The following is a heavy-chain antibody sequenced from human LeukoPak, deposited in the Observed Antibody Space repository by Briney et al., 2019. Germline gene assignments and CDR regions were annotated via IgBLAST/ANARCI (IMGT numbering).Heavy chain of an antibody. Sequence: GESLKISCKGSGYSFTSYWIGWVRQLPGKGLEWMGVIFPGDSDTRYSTSFQGQVTISADKSTTTAYLQWSSLKASDTAMYFCARRRSGNYDFDYWGQGTLVTVSS. CDR1: GYSFTSYW. V-gene: IGHV5-51*01. CDR2: IFPGDSDT. CDR3: ARRRSGNYDFDY. D-gene: IGHD1-26*01. J-gene: IGHJ4*02.